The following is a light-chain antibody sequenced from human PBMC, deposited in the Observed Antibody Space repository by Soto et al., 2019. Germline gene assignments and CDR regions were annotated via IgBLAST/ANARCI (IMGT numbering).Light chain of an antibody. J-gene: IGLJ1*01. V-gene: IGLV2-14*03. CDR2: EVS. Sequence: QPVLTQPASVSGSPGQSITISCTGTSSDVGGYNYVSWYQQHPGKAPKLMISEVSNRPSGVSDRFSGSKSGNTASLTISGLHNEDEADYYCSSYTSTSTLVFGTGTKVTVL. CDR3: SSYTSTSTLV. CDR1: SSDVGGYNY.